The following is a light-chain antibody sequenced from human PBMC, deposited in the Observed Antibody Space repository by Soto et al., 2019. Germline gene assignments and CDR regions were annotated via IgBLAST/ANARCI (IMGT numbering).Light chain of an antibody. CDR2: DVS. V-gene: IGLV2-14*03. J-gene: IGLJ1*01. CDR1: ISDVGSYNY. Sequence: QSALTQPASVSGSPGQSITISCTGTISDVGSYNYVSWYQQYPGKAPKLMIYDVSTRPSGVSDRFSGSKSGNTASLTISGLRAEDVADYYCGSYTTSSNYVFGTGTKVTVL. CDR3: GSYTTSSNYV.